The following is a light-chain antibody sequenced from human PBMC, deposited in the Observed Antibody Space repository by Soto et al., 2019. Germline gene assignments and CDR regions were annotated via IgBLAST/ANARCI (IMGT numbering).Light chain of an antibody. J-gene: IGKJ1*01. CDR3: QQYTNSRWT. V-gene: IGKV3-20*01. CDR2: GAS. CDR1: QTVASNY. Sequence: VLTQSPGTLSLSPGERVTLSCRASQTVASNYFAWYQQKPGQAPRLLMNGASSRATGVPARFSGSGSGTDFTLTISRLEPEDSAVYYCQQYTNSRWTFGQGTRVDI.